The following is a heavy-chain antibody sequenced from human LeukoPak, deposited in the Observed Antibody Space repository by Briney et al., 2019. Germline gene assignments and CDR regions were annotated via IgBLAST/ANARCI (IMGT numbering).Heavy chain of an antibody. CDR2: IYYGGST. CDR1: GGSISSSNYF. D-gene: IGHD5-12*01. CDR3: ASRSVAVATTDYFDY. V-gene: IGHV4-39*07. Sequence: SETLSLTCTVSGGSISSSNYFWGWIRQPPGKGLEWIGSIYYGGSTYYNPSLKSRVTMSVDTSKNQFSLKLSSVTAADTAVYYCASRSVAVATTDYFDYWGQGTLVTVSS. J-gene: IGHJ4*02.